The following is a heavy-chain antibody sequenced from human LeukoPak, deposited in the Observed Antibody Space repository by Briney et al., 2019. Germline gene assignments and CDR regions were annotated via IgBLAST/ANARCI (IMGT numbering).Heavy chain of an antibody. Sequence: GRSLRLSCAASGFTFSSYGMHWVRQAPGKGLEWVAVIWYDGSNKYYADSVKGRFTISRDNSKNTLYLQMNSLRAEDTAVYYCARDGHYYDSSGYYLDYWGQGTLATVSS. D-gene: IGHD3-22*01. J-gene: IGHJ4*02. CDR2: IWYDGSNK. CDR1: GFTFSSYG. V-gene: IGHV3-33*01. CDR3: ARDGHYYDSSGYYLDY.